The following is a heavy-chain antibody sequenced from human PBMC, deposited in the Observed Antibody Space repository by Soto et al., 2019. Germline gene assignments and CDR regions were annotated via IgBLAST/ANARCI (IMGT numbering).Heavy chain of an antibody. Sequence: EVQLLESGGGLVQPGGSLRPSCAASGFTFSSYAMSWVRQAPGKGLEWVSAISGSGGSTYYADSVKGRFTISRDNSKNTLYLQMNSLRAEDTAVYYCAKVLLRYFDWAGFDYWGQGTLVTVSS. D-gene: IGHD3-9*01. CDR3: AKVLLRYFDWAGFDY. CDR2: ISGSGGST. CDR1: GFTFSSYA. J-gene: IGHJ4*02. V-gene: IGHV3-23*01.